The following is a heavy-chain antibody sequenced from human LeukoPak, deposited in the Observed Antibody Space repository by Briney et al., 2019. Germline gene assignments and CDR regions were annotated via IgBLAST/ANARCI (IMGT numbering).Heavy chain of an antibody. D-gene: IGHD6-19*01. CDR3: AKMSGWYQADY. J-gene: IGHJ4*02. CDR2: ISGSGGST. V-gene: IGHV3-23*01. CDR1: GFTFSSYA. Sequence: GESLTLSCAASGFTFSSYAMSWVRQAPGKGLEWVSAISGSGGSTYYPDSVKGRFTISRDNSKNPLYLQMNSLRAEDTAVYYCAKMSGWYQADYWGQGTLVTVSS.